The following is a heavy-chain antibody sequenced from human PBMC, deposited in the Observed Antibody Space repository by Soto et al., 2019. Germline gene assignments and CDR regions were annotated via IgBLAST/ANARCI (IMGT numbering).Heavy chain of an antibody. CDR3: ARDRDTAMDFYYYYGMDV. Sequence: ASVKVSCKASGYTFTSYGISWVRQAPGQGLEWMGWISAYNGNTNYAQKLQGRVTMTTDTSTSTAYMELRSLRSDDTAVYYCARDRDTAMDFYYYYGMDVWGQGTTVTVSS. CDR2: ISAYNGNT. D-gene: IGHD5-18*01. V-gene: IGHV1-18*01. J-gene: IGHJ6*02. CDR1: GYTFTSYG.